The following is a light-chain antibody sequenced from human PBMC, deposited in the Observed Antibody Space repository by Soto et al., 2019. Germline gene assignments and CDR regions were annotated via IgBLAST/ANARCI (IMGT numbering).Light chain of an antibody. CDR2: LAS. J-gene: IGKJ5*01. CDR1: QSLLHSNGYNY. Sequence: DIVMTQSQLSLPVTPGEAASISCRSSQSLLHSNGYNYLDWYVQKPGQSPQVLLFLASTRASGVPDRFSGSGLGTYFSLKISKVEAEGVGIVYWIEGLKTPINFGQGTRLEIK. CDR3: IEGLKTPIN. V-gene: IGKV2-28*01.